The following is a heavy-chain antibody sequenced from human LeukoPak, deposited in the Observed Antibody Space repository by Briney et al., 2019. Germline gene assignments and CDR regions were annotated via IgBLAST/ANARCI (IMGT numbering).Heavy chain of an antibody. CDR1: GGSFSGYY. Sequence: PSETLSLTCAVYGGSFSGYYWSWIRQPPGKGLEWIGEINHSGSTNYNPSLKSRVTISVDTSKNKFCLKLRSVTAADTAVYYCAKAANYCGNSPSVDFDYWGQGTLVTVSS. D-gene: IGHD3-10*01. V-gene: IGHV4-34*01. CDR3: AKAANYCGNSPSVDFDY. J-gene: IGHJ4*02. CDR2: INHSGST.